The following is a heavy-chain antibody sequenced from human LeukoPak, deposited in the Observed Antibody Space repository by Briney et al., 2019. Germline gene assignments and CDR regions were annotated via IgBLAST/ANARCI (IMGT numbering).Heavy chain of an antibody. CDR1: GFTFSSYG. D-gene: IGHD6-19*01. J-gene: IGHJ4*02. CDR2: IRYDGSNK. CDR3: AKVMGSSGRSSY. Sequence: GGSLRLSCAASGFTFSSYGMHWVRQAPGKGLEWVAFIRYDGSNKYYADSVKGRFTISRDNSKNTLYLQMNSLRAEDTAVYYCAKVMGSSGRSSYWGQGTLVTVSS. V-gene: IGHV3-30*02.